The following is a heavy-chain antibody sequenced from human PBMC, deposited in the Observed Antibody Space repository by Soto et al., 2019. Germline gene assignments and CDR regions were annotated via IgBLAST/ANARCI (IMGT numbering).Heavy chain of an antibody. V-gene: IGHV3-15*01. Sequence: GGSLRLSCAASGFTFSNAWMSWVRQAPGKGLEWVGRIKSKTDGGTTDYAAPVKGRFTISRDDSKNTLYLQMNSLKTEDTAVYYCTTEAGGIAAPPLNDAFDIWGQGTMVTVSS. D-gene: IGHD6-13*01. CDR2: IKSKTDGGTT. CDR1: GFTFSNAW. J-gene: IGHJ3*02. CDR3: TTEAGGIAAPPLNDAFDI.